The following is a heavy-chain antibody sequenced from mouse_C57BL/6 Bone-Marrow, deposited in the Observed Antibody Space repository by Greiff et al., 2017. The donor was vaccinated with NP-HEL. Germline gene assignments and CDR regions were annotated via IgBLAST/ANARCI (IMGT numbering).Heavy chain of an antibody. Sequence: VQLQQSGAELARPGASVKLSCKASGYTFTSYGISWVKQRTGQGLEWIGEIYPRSGNTYYNEKFKGKATLTADKSSSTAYMEIRSLTSEDSSVYSCASGSSYPWYFDVWGTGTTATVSS. CDR2: IYPRSGNT. J-gene: IGHJ1*03. CDR3: ASGSSYPWYFDV. D-gene: IGHD1-1*01. CDR1: GYTFTSYG. V-gene: IGHV1-81*01.